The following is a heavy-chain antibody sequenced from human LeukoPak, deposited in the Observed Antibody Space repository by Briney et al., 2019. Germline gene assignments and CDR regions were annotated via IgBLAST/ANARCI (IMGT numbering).Heavy chain of an antibody. D-gene: IGHD3-10*01. CDR3: ARDPDYYGSGSMDY. CDR1: GVTFSSYA. V-gene: IGHV1-69*05. Sequence: SVKVSCKASGVTFSSYAISWVRQAPGQGLEWMGRIIPIFGTANYAQKFQGRVTITTDESTSTAYMELSSLRSEDTAVYYCARDPDYYGSGSMDYWGQGTLVTVSS. CDR2: IIPIFGTA. J-gene: IGHJ4*02.